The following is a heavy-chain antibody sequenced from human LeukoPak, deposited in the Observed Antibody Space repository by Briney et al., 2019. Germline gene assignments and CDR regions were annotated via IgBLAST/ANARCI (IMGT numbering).Heavy chain of an antibody. Sequence: GASVKVSCKASGYTFTIYDINWGRQATGQGLEWMGWMNPNSGNTGYAQKFQGRVTITRNTSISTAYMELSSLRSEDTAVYYCAKGGVVVVTAIGYWGQGTLVTVSS. J-gene: IGHJ4*02. CDR2: MNPNSGNT. CDR3: AKGGVVVVTAIGY. V-gene: IGHV1-8*03. CDR1: GYTFTIYD. D-gene: IGHD2-21*02.